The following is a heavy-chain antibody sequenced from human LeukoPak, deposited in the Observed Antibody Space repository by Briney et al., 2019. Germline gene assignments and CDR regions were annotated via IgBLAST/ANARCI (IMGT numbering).Heavy chain of an antibody. Sequence: PSETLSLTCAVYGGSFSGYYWSWIRQPPGKGLEWIGEINHSGSTNYNPSLKSRVTISVDTSKNQFSLKLSSVTAADTAVYYCARGWGYCSGGSCYNWFDPWGQGTLVTVSS. J-gene: IGHJ5*02. D-gene: IGHD2-15*01. CDR1: GGSFSGYY. CDR3: ARGWGYCSGGSCYNWFDP. CDR2: INHSGST. V-gene: IGHV4-34*01.